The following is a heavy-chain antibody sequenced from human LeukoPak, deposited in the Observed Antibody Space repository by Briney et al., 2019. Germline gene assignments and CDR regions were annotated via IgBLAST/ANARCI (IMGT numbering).Heavy chain of an antibody. CDR2: IYHNDST. CDR1: GYSISSGHY. V-gene: IGHV4-38-2*02. J-gene: IGHJ4*02. D-gene: IGHD2-21*01. CDR3: ERDVPVYGIRHCGDDY. Sequence: SETLSLTCAVSGYSISSGHYWGSFRHPPGTGLEWIGSIYHNDSTYHNPSLKSRVTISVATSKNEFALKLSSVTAADAAVYYCERDVPVYGIRHCGDDYWGQGTLVTVSS.